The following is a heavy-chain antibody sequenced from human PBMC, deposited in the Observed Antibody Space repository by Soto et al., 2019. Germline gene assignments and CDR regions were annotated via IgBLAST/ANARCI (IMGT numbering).Heavy chain of an antibody. Sequence: TGGSLRLSCAASGFTFRNYAMSWARQAPGKGLEWVSGINWNGGFTSYADSVKGRFTISRDNAKNSLYLQMNSLRAEDTALYYCAICRNGSHLRALGYCGQGSLVTV. CDR2: INWNGGFT. J-gene: IGHJ4*02. CDR1: GFTFRNYA. V-gene: IGHV3-20*04. CDR3: AICRNGSHLRALGY. D-gene: IGHD1-26*01.